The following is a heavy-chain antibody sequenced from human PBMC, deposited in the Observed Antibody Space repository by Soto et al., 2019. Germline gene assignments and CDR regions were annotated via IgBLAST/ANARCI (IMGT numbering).Heavy chain of an antibody. Sequence: GGSLRLSCAASGFTFSHFEMSWVRQAQGKGLEWISYITSSGGTTYYADSVKGRFTISRDTSENTLYLRMDKLRVEDTAVYFCVSRIPSWVFDYWGQGTLVTVSS. CDR3: VSRIPSWVFDY. D-gene: IGHD3-16*01. CDR1: GFTFSHFE. V-gene: IGHV3-48*03. J-gene: IGHJ4*01. CDR2: ITSSGGTT.